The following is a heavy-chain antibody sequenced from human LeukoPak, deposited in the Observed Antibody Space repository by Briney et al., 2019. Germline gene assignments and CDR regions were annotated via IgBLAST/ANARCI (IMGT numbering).Heavy chain of an antibody. CDR2: ISSSSSYI. V-gene: IGHV3-21*01. CDR1: GFTFSSYS. CDR3: ARVIIGVRYFDY. D-gene: IGHD2-2*01. Sequence: PGGSLRLSSAASGFTFSSYSMNWVRQAPGKGLEWVSSISSSSSYIYYADSVKGRFTISRDNAKNSLYLQMNSLRAEDTAVYYCARVIIGVRYFDYWGQGTLVTVSS. J-gene: IGHJ4*02.